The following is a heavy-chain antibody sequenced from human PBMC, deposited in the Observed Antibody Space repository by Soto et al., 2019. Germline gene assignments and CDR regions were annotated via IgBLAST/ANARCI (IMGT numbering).Heavy chain of an antibody. J-gene: IGHJ5*02. CDR2: IWYDGSNK. CDR1: GFTFSSYG. D-gene: IGHD2-2*01. CDR3: AREGSTSWSFDP. Sequence: PGGSLRLSCAASGFTFSSYGMHWVRQAPGKGLEWVAVIWYDGSNKYYADSVKGRFTISRDNSKNTLYLQMNSLRAEDTAVYYCAREGSTSWSFDPWGQGTLVTVSS. V-gene: IGHV3-33*01.